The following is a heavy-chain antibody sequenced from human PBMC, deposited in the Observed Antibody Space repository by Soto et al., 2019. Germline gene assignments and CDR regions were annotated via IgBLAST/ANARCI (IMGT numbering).Heavy chain of an antibody. V-gene: IGHV3-48*02. Sequence: EVQLVESGGGLVQPGGSLRLSCAASGFTFSSYSMNWVRQAPGKGLEWVPYISISSGTMCYADSVKGRFTISRDNAKNSLYMQMNSLRDEDTAVYYCAREGDNLNWFDPWGQGTLVTVSS. CDR2: ISISSGTM. CDR3: AREGDNLNWFDP. CDR1: GFTFSSYS. J-gene: IGHJ5*02. D-gene: IGHD1-20*01.